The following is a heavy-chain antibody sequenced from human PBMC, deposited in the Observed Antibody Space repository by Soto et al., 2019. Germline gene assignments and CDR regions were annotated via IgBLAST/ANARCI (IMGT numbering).Heavy chain of an antibody. CDR2: IYYSGST. D-gene: IGHD3-16*01. CDR1: GGSISSYY. CDR3: ARNTNLGGAIWGMDV. J-gene: IGHJ6*02. Sequence: PSETLSLTCTVSGGSISSYYWSWIRQPPGKGLEWIGYIYYSGSTNYNPSLKSRVTISVDTSKNQFSLKLSSVTAADTAVYYCARNTNLGGAIWGMDVWGQGTTVTVSS. V-gene: IGHV4-59*01.